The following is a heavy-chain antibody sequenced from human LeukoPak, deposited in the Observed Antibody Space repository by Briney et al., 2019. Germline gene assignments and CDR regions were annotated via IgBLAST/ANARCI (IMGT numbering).Heavy chain of an antibody. V-gene: IGHV3-21*01. Sequence: GGSLRLSCAASGFTFSTSAMIWVRQVPGKGLEWVSSIELDSSHIYYAASVRGRFTISRDNARNSVYLQMNSLRVEDTALYYCARDPLRYLRVGHYDYWGQGTLVAVSS. CDR2: IELDSSHI. D-gene: IGHD3-9*01. CDR1: GFTFSTSA. CDR3: ARDPLRYLRVGHYDY. J-gene: IGHJ4*02.